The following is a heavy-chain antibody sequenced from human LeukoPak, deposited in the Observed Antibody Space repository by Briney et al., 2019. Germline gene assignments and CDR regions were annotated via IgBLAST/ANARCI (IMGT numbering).Heavy chain of an antibody. CDR1: GFTLKSNY. CDR3: ARDLVRYYGMDV. Sequence: GGSLSLSCAASGFTLKSNYMSWVRPAPGKGLEWVSVIYSGGSTYSADSVKGRFTISRDNSKNTLYLQMNSLRAEDTAVYYCARDLVRYYGMDVWGQGTTVTVSS. V-gene: IGHV3-66*01. J-gene: IGHJ6*02. D-gene: IGHD3-10*01. CDR2: IYSGGST.